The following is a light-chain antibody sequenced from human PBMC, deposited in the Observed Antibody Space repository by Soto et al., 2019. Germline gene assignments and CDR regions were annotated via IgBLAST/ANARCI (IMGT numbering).Light chain of an antibody. J-gene: IGKJ5*01. Sequence: ENVLTQSPGTLSLSPGERATLSCRASQTVSSYLTWYQQRPGQAPRLLIYGASKRATGIPDRFSGSGSGTDFTFTISRLEPEDLALYYCQQYGTSPITFCQGTRLEIK. CDR3: QQYGTSPIT. CDR2: GAS. CDR1: QTVSSY. V-gene: IGKV3-20*01.